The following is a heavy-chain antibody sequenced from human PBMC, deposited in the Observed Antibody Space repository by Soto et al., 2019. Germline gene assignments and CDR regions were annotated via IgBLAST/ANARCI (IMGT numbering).Heavy chain of an antibody. CDR3: ARERGWNSFDI. V-gene: IGHV3-7*03. Sequence: EVQLAESGGGLVQAGGSLRLSCAASGFTFSRSWMTWVRQAPGQGLEWVANIKEDGTAENYVESVRGRFTISRDNAKNSLYFQMNSLRVEDTAVCYCARERGWNSFDIWGQGTMVSVSS. J-gene: IGHJ3*02. CDR1: GFTFSRSW. D-gene: IGHD1-1*01. CDR2: IKEDGTAE.